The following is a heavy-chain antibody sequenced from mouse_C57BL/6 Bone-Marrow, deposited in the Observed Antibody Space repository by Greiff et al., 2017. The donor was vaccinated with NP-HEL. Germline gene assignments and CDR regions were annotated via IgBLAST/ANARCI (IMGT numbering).Heavy chain of an antibody. D-gene: IGHD2-4*01. J-gene: IGHJ4*01. CDR1: GFTFSSYG. CDR3: ASPYDSYAMDY. Sequence: EVQGVESGGDLVKPGGSLKLSCAASGFTFSSYGMSWVRQTPDKRLEWVATISSGGSYTYYPDSVKGRFTISRDNAKNTLYLQMSSLKSEDTAMYYCASPYDSYAMDYWGQGTSVTVSS. CDR2: ISSGGSYT. V-gene: IGHV5-6*01.